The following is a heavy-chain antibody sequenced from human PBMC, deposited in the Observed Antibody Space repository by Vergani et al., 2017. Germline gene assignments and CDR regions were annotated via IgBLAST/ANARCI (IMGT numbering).Heavy chain of an antibody. V-gene: IGHV5-51*03. D-gene: IGHD6-13*01. CDR1: GYSFTSYW. J-gene: IGHJ5*02. CDR2: IYPGDSDT. Sequence: EVQLVQSGAEVKTPGESLKISCKGSGYSFTSYWIGWVRQMPGKGLEWMGIIYPGDSDTRYSPSFQGQVTISADKSISTAYLQWSSLKASDTAMYYCAREGSIAAAGYNWFDPWGQGTLVTVSS. CDR3: AREGSIAAAGYNWFDP.